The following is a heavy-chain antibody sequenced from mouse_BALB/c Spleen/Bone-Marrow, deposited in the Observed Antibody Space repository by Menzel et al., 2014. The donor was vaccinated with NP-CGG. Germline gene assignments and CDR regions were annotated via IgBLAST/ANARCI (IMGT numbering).Heavy chain of an antibody. D-gene: IGHD2-4*01. CDR3: SRLRMITTYFDV. CDR2: ISSSGSYT. Sequence: EVQVVESGGGLAKPGGSLQLSCAASGFTFSTYAMSWVRQTPEKRLEWVATISSSGSYTYYPDSVKGRFTISRDNAENTLYLQMSSLRSEDTAMFYCSRLRMITTYFDVWGAGTTVTVSS. J-gene: IGHJ1*01. CDR1: GFTFSTYA. V-gene: IGHV5-9-3*01.